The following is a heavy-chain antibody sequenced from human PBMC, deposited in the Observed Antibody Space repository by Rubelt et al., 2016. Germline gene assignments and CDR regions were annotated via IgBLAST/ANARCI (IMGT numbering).Heavy chain of an antibody. CDR2: ISSNGGST. Sequence: AMHWVRQAPGKGLEYVSAISSNGGSTYYADSVKGRFTISRDNAKNSLYLQMNSLRAEDTAVYYCARGPGGGYSYYYWGQGTLVTVSS. CDR1: A. J-gene: IGHJ4*02. CDR3: ARGPGGGYSYYY. V-gene: IGHV3-64*04. D-gene: IGHD5-18*01.